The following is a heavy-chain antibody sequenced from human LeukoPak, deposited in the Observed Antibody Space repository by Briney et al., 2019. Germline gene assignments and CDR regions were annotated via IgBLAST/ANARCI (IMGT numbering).Heavy chain of an antibody. Sequence: PSETLSLTCAVYGGSLSGHYWSWIRQPPGKGLEWIGEINHSGNTNYNPSLKSRVTISVDTSKDQFLLELSALTAADTAVYYCARVGGNASSWWVSLDQWGQGTLVTVSS. CDR2: INHSGNT. V-gene: IGHV4-34*01. J-gene: IGHJ4*02. CDR1: GGSLSGHY. D-gene: IGHD4-23*01. CDR3: ARVGGNASSWWVSLDQ.